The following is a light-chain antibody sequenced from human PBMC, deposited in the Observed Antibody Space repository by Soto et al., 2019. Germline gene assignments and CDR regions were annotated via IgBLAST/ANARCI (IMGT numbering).Light chain of an antibody. V-gene: IGKV1-33*01. CDR1: EDVSDY. Sequence: DIKMTQSPSSLSASVGDRVTLTCQASEDVSDYVNWYQQKVGTAPKLLIYNASKLETGVPSRFSGSGSGTEFTFTITDLQPEDFATYYCQQYNSVLLTFGGGTRVDI. CDR2: NAS. CDR3: QQYNSVLLT. J-gene: IGKJ4*01.